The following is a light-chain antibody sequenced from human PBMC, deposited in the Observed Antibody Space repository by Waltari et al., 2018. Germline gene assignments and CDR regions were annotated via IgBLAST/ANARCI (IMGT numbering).Light chain of an antibody. Sequence: DIQMTQSPSSLSASVGARVAITCQASQDISDYLNWYQQIPGKAPKLLIYAASSLQTGVPSKFSGSGYGTNFTFTISSLQPEDIATYYCQQYDNLPLTFGGGTKVEIK. CDR1: QDISDY. CDR3: QQYDNLPLT. V-gene: IGKV1-33*01. J-gene: IGKJ4*01. CDR2: AAS.